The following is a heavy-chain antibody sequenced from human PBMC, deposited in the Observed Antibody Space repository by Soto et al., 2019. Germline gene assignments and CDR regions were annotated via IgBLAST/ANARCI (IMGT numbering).Heavy chain of an antibody. J-gene: IGHJ4*02. CDR3: ARAIHASYY. CDR2: IIPILGIA. D-gene: IGHD3-3*01. V-gene: IGHV1-69*02. Sequence: QVQLVQSGAEVKKPGSSVKVSCKASGGTFSSYTISWVRQAPGQGLEWMGRIIPILGIANYAQKFQGRVTLTADKSTSTAYMELSRLRSEYPCVYYCARAIHASYYWGQGTLVTLSS. CDR1: GGTFSSYT.